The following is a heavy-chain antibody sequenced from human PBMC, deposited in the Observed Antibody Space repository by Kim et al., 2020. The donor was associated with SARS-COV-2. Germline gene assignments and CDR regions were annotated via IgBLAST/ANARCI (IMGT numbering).Heavy chain of an antibody. D-gene: IGHD4-17*01. V-gene: IGHV1-69*02. CDR2: IIPILGIA. CDR1: GGTFSSYT. CDR3: ARAPFYGDYFLWYFDL. J-gene: IGHJ2*01. Sequence: SVKVSCKASGGTFSSYTISWVRQAPGQGLEWMGRIIPILGIANYAQKFQGRVTITADKSTSTAYMELSSLRSEDTAVYYCARAPFYGDYFLWYFDLWGRGTLVTVSS.